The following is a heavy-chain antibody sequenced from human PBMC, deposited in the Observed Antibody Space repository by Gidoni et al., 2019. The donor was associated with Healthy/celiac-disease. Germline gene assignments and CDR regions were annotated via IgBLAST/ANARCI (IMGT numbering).Heavy chain of an antibody. Sequence: QVQLVQSGSEVKKPGSSVKVSCKASGDTFSSYASSWVRQAPGQGLEWMGGIIPICGTANYAQKVQGRVTITADESTSTAYMELSSLRSEDTAVYYCARFAYDSSGYYWFDPWGQGTLVTVSS. CDR2: IIPICGTA. D-gene: IGHD3-22*01. CDR3: ARFAYDSSGYYWFDP. V-gene: IGHV1-69*01. J-gene: IGHJ5*02. CDR1: GDTFSSYA.